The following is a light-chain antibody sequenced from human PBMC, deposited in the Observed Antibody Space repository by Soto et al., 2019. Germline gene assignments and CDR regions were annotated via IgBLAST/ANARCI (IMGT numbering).Light chain of an antibody. V-gene: IGLV2-23*02. CDR1: SEVGTYNL. Sequence: QSALTQPASVSRTPGQSITISCTGSEVGTYNLVSWYQHHPGKAPKLMIYDVSKRPSGVSNRFSGSKSGNTASLTISGLQAEDEADYYCCSYAGSSTVVFGGGTKLTVL. CDR2: DVS. J-gene: IGLJ2*01. CDR3: CSYAGSSTVV.